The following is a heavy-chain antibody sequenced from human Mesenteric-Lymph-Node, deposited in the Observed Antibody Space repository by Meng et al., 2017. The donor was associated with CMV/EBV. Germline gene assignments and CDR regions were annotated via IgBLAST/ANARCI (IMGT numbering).Heavy chain of an antibody. CDR2: IRYDGSDK. D-gene: IGHD2-15*01. CDR3: AKDQGSWAFDC. V-gene: IGHV3-30*02. Sequence: GESLKISCAASGFTFSTYGMHWVRQAPGKGLEWVALIRYDGSDKNYVDSVKGRITISRDNSKNTLYLQMNSLRVEDTAVYYCAKDQGSWAFDCWGQGTPVTVSS. CDR1: GFTFSTYG. J-gene: IGHJ4*02.